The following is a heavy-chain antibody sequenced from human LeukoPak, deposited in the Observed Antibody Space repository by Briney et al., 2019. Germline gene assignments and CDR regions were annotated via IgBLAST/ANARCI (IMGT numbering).Heavy chain of an antibody. Sequence: GRSLRLSCAASGFTLSSYGMHWVRQAPGKGLEWAAVIWYDGSNKYYADSVKGRLTISRDSSKNTVYLQMNSLRAEDTAVYYCARGDYGSGSYPRIFDYWGQGSLVTVSS. CDR1: GFTLSSYG. CDR2: IWYDGSNK. CDR3: ARGDYGSGSYPRIFDY. D-gene: IGHD3-10*01. J-gene: IGHJ4*02. V-gene: IGHV3-33*01.